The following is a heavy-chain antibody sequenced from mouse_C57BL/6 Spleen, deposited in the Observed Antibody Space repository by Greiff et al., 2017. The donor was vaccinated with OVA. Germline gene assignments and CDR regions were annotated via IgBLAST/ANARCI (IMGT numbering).Heavy chain of an antibody. D-gene: IGHD1-1*01. CDR1: GYTFTSYW. CDR3: ARGIYYGSSYTRYFDV. V-gene: IGHV1-55*01. CDR2: FYPGSGST. Sequence: QVQLQQPGAELVKPGASVKMSCKASGYTFTSYWITWVKQRPGQGLEWIGDFYPGSGSTNYNEKFKSKATLTVDTSSSTAYMQLSSLTSEDSAVYYCARGIYYGSSYTRYFDVWGTGTTVTVSS. J-gene: IGHJ1*03.